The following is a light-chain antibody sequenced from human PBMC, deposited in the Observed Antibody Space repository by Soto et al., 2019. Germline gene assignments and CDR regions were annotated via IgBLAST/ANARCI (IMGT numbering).Light chain of an antibody. CDR1: QSVSSNY. Sequence: EIVLTQSPGTLSLSPGERATLSCRASQSVSSNYLAWYQQKPGQAPRLLIYGASSRATGIPDRFSGSGSGTXXXXXXXXXEPXDFAVYYCQQYGSSPWTFGQGTKVEIK. CDR3: QQYGSSPWT. CDR2: GAS. V-gene: IGKV3-20*01. J-gene: IGKJ1*01.